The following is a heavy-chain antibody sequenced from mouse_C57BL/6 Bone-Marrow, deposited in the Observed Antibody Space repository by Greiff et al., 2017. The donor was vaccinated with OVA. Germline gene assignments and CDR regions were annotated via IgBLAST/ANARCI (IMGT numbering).Heavy chain of an antibody. CDR1: GYTFTDYN. CDR2: INPNNGGT. Sequence: VQLQQSGPELVKPGASVKLSCKASGYTFTDYNMHWVKQSHGKSLEWIGYINPNNGGTSYNQKFKGKATLTVNKSSSTAYMELSSLTSEDSAVYYCARKKRRSTRGYFDYWGQGTTLTVSS. D-gene: IGHD2-1*01. CDR3: ARKKRRSTRGYFDY. J-gene: IGHJ2*01. V-gene: IGHV1-22*01.